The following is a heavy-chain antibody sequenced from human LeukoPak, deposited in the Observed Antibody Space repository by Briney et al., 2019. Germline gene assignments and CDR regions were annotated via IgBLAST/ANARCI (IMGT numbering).Heavy chain of an antibody. CDR3: ARDREVYGSGGYYSHLDY. D-gene: IGHD3-10*01. V-gene: IGHV4-61*02. CDR1: GGSISSGSYY. Sequence: SETLSLTCTVSGGSISSGSYYWSWIRQPAGKGLEWIGRIYTIGSTNYNPSLKSRVTISIDTSKNQFSLKLSSVTAADTAVYYCARDREVYGSGGYYSHLDYWGQGTLVTVSS. CDR2: IYTIGST. J-gene: IGHJ4*02.